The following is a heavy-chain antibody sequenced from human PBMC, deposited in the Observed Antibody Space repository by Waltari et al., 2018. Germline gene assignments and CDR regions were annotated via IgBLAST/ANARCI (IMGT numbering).Heavy chain of an antibody. CDR1: GFTFSSSW. J-gene: IGHJ4*02. Sequence: EVQLGESGGGLVQPGGSLRLSCAASGFTFSSSWMNWVRQAPGKGMGWVATIKQEGSEKDYVDSVNGRFTISRDNAKNSLFLQMSSLRAEDTAVYYCTRGGSMVRGGSIYWGQGTLVTVSS. V-gene: IGHV3-7*01. CDR2: IKQEGSEK. CDR3: TRGGSMVRGGSIY. D-gene: IGHD3-10*01.